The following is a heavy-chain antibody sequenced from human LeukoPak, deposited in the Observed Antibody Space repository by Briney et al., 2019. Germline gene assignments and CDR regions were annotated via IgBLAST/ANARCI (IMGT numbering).Heavy chain of an antibody. Sequence: NPSETLSLTCAVYGGSFSGYYWSWIRQPPGKGLEWIGEINHSGSTNYNPSLKSRVTISVDTSKNQFSLKLSSVTAADTAVYYCARQTAKNVDTARFDSWGQGTLVTVSS. V-gene: IGHV4-34*01. CDR2: INHSGST. CDR3: ARQTAKNVDTARFDS. CDR1: GGSFSGYY. J-gene: IGHJ4*02. D-gene: IGHD5-18*01.